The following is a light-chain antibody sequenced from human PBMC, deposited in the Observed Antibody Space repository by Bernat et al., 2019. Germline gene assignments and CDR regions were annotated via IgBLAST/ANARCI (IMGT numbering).Light chain of an antibody. J-gene: IGLJ1*01. CDR3: SSYTNSNTYV. CDR2: EVS. V-gene: IGLV2-18*02. Sequence: QSALTQPPSVSGSPGQSVTISCTGTSSDVGSYNRVSWYQQPPGTAPKLMIYEVSNRPSGVPDRFSGSKSGNTASLTISGLRAEDEADYYCSSYTNSNTYVFGTGTKVTVL. CDR1: SSDVGSYNR.